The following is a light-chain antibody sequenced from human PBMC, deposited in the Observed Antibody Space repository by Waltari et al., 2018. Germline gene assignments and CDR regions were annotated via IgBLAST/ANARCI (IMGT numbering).Light chain of an antibody. V-gene: IGKV1-27*01. J-gene: IGKJ4*01. CDR3: QRYDETPRT. CDR1: RGIGIF. Sequence: DVQMTQFPSSLSASVGDSVSITCRASRGIGIFLAWYQQKPGQVPKLVIYAASTLQAGVPSRFSGSGSGTTFTLTISSLQPEDVATYYCQRYDETPRTVGGGTKVEI. CDR2: AAS.